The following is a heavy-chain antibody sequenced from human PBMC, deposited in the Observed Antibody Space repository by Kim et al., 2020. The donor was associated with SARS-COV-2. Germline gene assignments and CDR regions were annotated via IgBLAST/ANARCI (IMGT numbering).Heavy chain of an antibody. V-gene: IGHV4-39*01. J-gene: IGHJ4*02. CDR2: IYYSGST. CDR3: VSSGGSPSDLDY. Sequence: SETLSLTCTVSGGSISSSSYYWGWIRQPPGKGLEWIGSIYYSGSTYYNPSLKSRVTISVDTSKNQFSLKLSSVTAADTAVYYCVSSGGSPSDLDYWGQGTLVTVSS. CDR1: GGSISSSSYY. D-gene: IGHD2-15*01.